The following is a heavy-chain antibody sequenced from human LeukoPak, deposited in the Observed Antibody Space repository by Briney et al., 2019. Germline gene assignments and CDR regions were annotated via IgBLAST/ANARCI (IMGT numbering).Heavy chain of an antibody. CDR2: INPNSGGT. CDR3: ARQSYYDFWSGYYYFDY. V-gene: IGHV1-2*02. J-gene: IGHJ4*02. D-gene: IGHD3-3*01. CDR1: GYTFTGYN. Sequence: ASVKDSCKASGYTFTGYNMHWVRQAPGQGLEWMGWINPNSGGTNYAQKFQGRVTMTRDTSISTAYMELSRLRSDETAVYYCARQSYYDFWSGYYYFDYWGQGTLVTVSS.